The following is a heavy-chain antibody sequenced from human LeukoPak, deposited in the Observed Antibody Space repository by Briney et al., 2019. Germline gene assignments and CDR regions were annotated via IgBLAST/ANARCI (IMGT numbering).Heavy chain of an antibody. CDR2: NNGDGSTT. CDR3: ATDRGWRTSGYYLYYFEY. J-gene: IGHJ4*02. V-gene: IGHV3-74*01. D-gene: IGHD3-3*01. CDR1: GFSLSGYW. Sequence: PGGSLRLSCVASGFSLSGYWMYWVRQAPGKGLMYISRNNGDGSTTNYADVVKGRFTMSRDSVKNTLYLQMNSLRVEDTAVYYCATDRGWRTSGYYLYYFEYWGQGTLVTFSS.